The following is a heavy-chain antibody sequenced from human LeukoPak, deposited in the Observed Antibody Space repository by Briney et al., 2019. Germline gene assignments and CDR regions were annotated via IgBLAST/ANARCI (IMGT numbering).Heavy chain of an antibody. D-gene: IGHD2/OR15-2a*01. J-gene: IGHJ6*02. V-gene: IGHV3-23*01. CDR1: GLTFSTYA. CDR3: AKVLSLTQYYWYGMDV. Sequence: PGGSLRLSCAASGLTFSTYAMNWVRRAPGKGLEWVSGISESDGRTYYADSVKGRFTISRDNSKNTLYLQMNSLRVEDTAVYYCAKVLSLTQYYWYGMDVWGQGTTVVVSS. CDR2: ISESDGRT.